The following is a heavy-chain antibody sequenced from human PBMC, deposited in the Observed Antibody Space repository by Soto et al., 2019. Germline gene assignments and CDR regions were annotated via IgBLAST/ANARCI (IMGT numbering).Heavy chain of an antibody. V-gene: IGHV4-59*08. CDR1: GGSIGTYY. D-gene: IGHD3-9*01. CDR3: ARHPGYYDILTGYTTYYFDY. J-gene: IGHJ4*02. CDR2: IYYRGNT. Sequence: QVQLQESGPGLVKPSETLSLTCTVSGGSIGTYYWSWIRQPPGKGLEWIGYIYYRGNTDYNPSLTSRVTISLDTPKNQFSLKLSSVTAADPAVYYCARHPGYYDILTGYTTYYFDYWGQGILVTVSS.